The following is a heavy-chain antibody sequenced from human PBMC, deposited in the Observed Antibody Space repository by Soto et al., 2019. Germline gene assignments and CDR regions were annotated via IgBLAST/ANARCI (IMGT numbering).Heavy chain of an antibody. CDR2: VNHSGEA. Sequence: PSDTLALTCCWCVGACINDDCILVRQPPGKGLEWIGEVNHSGEATYNPSPQSRLTISLDTSNNQFSLKMTSVTAADTAMYFCTRPDRFHRSWFDNSGTATXVPAS. CDR3: TRPDRFHRSWFDN. V-gene: IGHV4-34*01. D-gene: IGHD3-10*01. J-gene: IGHJ5*02. CDR1: VGACINDD.